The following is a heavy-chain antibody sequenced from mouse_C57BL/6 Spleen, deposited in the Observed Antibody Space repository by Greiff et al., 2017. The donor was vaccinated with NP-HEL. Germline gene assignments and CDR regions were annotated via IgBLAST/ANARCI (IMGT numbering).Heavy chain of an antibody. V-gene: IGHV1-50*01. CDR2: IDPSDSYT. J-gene: IGHJ3*01. CDR1: GYTFTSYW. CDR3: ADYEAY. D-gene: IGHD1-1*01. Sequence: KESCKASGYTFTSYWMQWVTPRPGQGLEWIGEIDPSDSYTHYNQKFKGKATLTVDTSSSTAYMQPSSLTAEDSEVYYCADYEAYWGQGTLVTVSA.